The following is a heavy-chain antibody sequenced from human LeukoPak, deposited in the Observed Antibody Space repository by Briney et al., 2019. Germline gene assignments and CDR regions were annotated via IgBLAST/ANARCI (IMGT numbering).Heavy chain of an antibody. V-gene: IGHV3-30*04. Sequence: GGSLRLSCAACGFTFSSYAMHWVRQAPGKGLEWVAVISYDGSNKYYADSVKGRFTISRDNSKNTLYLQMNSLRAEDTAVYYCARELLGMDVWGKGTTVTVSS. D-gene: IGHD2-15*01. CDR2: ISYDGSNK. J-gene: IGHJ6*04. CDR3: ARELLGMDV. CDR1: GFTFSSYA.